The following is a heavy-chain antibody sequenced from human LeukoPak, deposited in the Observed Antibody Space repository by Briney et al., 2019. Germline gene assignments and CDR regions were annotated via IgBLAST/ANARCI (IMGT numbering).Heavy chain of an antibody. CDR2: IRYHGINK. CDR3: AKFHKIWDSGDHDYFDS. CDR1: GFSFSGYG. D-gene: IGHD2-21*01. V-gene: IGHV3-30*02. J-gene: IGHJ4*02. Sequence: GGSLRLSCAASGFSFSGYGMHWVRQAPGEGLQRVAFIRYHGINKYYADSVKGRFTISRDNSKNTLFLDMNSLSVEDTGVYYCAKFHKIWDSGDHDYFDSWGQGTLVTVSS.